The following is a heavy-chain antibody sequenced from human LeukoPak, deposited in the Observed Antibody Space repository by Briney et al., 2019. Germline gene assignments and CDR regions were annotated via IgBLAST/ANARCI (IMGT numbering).Heavy chain of an antibody. CDR3: AGDRTQDAFDI. J-gene: IGHJ3*02. V-gene: IGHV3-20*04. CDR1: GFTFDDYG. CDR2: INWNGGST. Sequence: GGSLRLSCAASGFTFDDYGMSWVRQAPGKGLEWVSGINWNGGSTGYADSVKGRFTISRDNAKNSLYLQMNSLRAEDTAVYYCAGDRTQDAFDIWGQGTMVTVSS.